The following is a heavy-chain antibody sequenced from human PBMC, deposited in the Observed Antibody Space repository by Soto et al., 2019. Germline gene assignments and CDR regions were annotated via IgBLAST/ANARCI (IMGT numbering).Heavy chain of an antibody. V-gene: IGHV4-34*01. CDR3: ARILAVAGTDYFDY. CDR2: INHSGST. Sequence: LSETLSLTCAVYGGSFSGYYWSWIRQPPGKGLEWIGEINHSGSTNYNPSLKSRVTISVDTSKNQFSLKLSSVTAADTAVYYCARILAVAGTDYFDYWGQGTLVTVSS. CDR1: GGSFSGYY. J-gene: IGHJ4*02. D-gene: IGHD6-19*01.